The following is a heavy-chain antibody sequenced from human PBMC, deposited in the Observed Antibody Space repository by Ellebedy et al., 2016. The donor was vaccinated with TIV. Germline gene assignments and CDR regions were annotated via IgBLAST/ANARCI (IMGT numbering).Heavy chain of an antibody. CDR1: GFTFSSYW. D-gene: IGHD3-10*01. CDR2: IYSDGSST. J-gene: IGHJ6*02. V-gene: IGHV3-74*01. CDR3: ARLGRGSGPYYYYGMDV. Sequence: GGSLRLSCAASGFTFSSYWMHWVRQAPGKGLVWVSRIYSDGSSTNYADSVKGRFTISRDNAKNTLYLQMNSLRAEDTAVYYCARLGRGSGPYYYYGMDVWGQGTTVTVSS.